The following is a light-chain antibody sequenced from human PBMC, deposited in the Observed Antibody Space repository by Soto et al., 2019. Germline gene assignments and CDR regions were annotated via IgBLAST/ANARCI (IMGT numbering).Light chain of an antibody. J-gene: IGKJ1*01. CDR1: ESITNW. CDR3: QQYKSPPWT. Sequence: DIQMTQSPPTLSASVGDRVTISCRASESITNWLAWYQHKPGKAPKLLIYKASSLESGVPSRFSCSGSGTEFTLTISSLQPDDFATYYCQQYKSPPWTFGQGTKVEIK. CDR2: KAS. V-gene: IGKV1-5*03.